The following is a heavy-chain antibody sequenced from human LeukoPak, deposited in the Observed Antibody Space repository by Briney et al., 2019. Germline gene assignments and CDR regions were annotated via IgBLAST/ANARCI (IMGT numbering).Heavy chain of an antibody. D-gene: IGHD3-16*02. J-gene: IGHJ6*02. CDR1: GFTFSSYW. CDR2: IKQDGSEK. V-gene: IGHV3-7*01. Sequence: GGSLRLSCAASGFTFSSYWMSWVRQAPGKGLEWVANIKQDGSEKYYVDSVKGRLTISRDNAKNSLYLQMNSLRAEDTAVYYCARETPSKYDYVWGSYQPDNYYYYGMDVWGQGTTVTVSS. CDR3: ARETPSKYDYVWGSYQPDNYYYYGMDV.